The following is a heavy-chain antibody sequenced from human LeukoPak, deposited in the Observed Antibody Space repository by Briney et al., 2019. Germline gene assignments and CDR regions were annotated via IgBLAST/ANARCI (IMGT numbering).Heavy chain of an antibody. J-gene: IGHJ3*02. D-gene: IGHD4-17*01. V-gene: IGHV4-59*11. Sequence: SVTLPLPRAVSDDSFRRPYWTWIGQPPGMGREGTGYISYVGTTNYNPSLKSQVTISIDTSKNKFSLKLSSVTAADTAVYYCARDLVTVTKGFDIWGQGTMVSVSS. CDR1: DDSFRRPY. CDR3: ARDLVTVTKGFDI. CDR2: ISYVGTT.